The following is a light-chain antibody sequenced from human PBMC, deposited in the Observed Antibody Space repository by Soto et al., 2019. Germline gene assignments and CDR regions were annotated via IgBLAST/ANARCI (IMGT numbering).Light chain of an antibody. CDR3: CSYAGIYPYV. V-gene: IGLV2-11*01. CDR2: DVS. CDR1: SSDVGGYNY. J-gene: IGLJ1*01. Sequence: VLTQPRSVSGSPGQSVTISCTGTSSDVGGYNYVSWYQLHPGKAPKLIIYDVSKRPSGVPDRFSGSKSGNTASLTISGLQAEDEAGYYCCSYAGIYPYVFGTGTKVTVL.